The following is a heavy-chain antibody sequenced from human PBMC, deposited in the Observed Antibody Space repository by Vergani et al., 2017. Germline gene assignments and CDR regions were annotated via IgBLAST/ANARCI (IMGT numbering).Heavy chain of an antibody. D-gene: IGHD6-13*01. CDR1: GFSFSSYG. V-gene: IGHV3-30*18. CDR2: ISYDGSDK. J-gene: IGHJ5*02. CDR3: AKDRACGSRSSRWFDP. Sequence: QVQLVESGGGVVQPGRSLRLSCAASGFSFSSYGMHWVRQAPGKGLEWVALISYDGSDKSYADSVEGRFTISRDNSKNTLYLQMNSLRPEDTAVYYCAKDRACGSRSSRWFDPWGQGTLVTVSS.